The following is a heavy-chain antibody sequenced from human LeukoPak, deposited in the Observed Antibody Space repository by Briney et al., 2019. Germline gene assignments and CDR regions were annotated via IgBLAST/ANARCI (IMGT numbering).Heavy chain of an antibody. J-gene: IGHJ4*02. CDR2: IWYDGSNK. V-gene: IGHV3-33*06. CDR1: GFSFSSYG. D-gene: IGHD3-10*01. Sequence: GRSLRLSCAASGFSFSSYGMHWVRQAPGKGLEWVAVIWYDGSNKNYADSVKGRFTISRDNSKNTLYLEMNSLRAEDTAVYYCAKDNDYYGSGSYFVFGLDYWGQGTLVTVSS. CDR3: AKDNDYYGSGSYFVFGLDY.